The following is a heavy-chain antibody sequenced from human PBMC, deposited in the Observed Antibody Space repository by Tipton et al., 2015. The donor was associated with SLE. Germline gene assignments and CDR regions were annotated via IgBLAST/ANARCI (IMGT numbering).Heavy chain of an antibody. CDR2: ISSSTTYI. V-gene: IGHV3-21*04. CDR1: GFTFSSYG. D-gene: IGHD1-26*01. Sequence: SLRLSCAASGFTFSSYGINWVRQAPGKGLEWVSSISSSTTYIYYADSVKGRFTISRDNAKNSLYLQMNSLRADDTALYYCAKPSGSCFDYWGQGTPVTVSS. CDR3: AKPSGSCFDY. J-gene: IGHJ4*02.